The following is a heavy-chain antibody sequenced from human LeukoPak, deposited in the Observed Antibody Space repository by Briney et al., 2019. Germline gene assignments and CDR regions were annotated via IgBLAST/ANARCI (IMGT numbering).Heavy chain of an antibody. J-gene: IGHJ4*02. CDR2: INPASGGT. D-gene: IGHD1-7*01. Sequence: GASVKVSCKASGYTFSAYYIHWVRPAPGQGLEYMGCINPASGGTNYAENFQGRITMTAGASITTAYMELSSLRSDDTAVFYCARSFKTGTNEGAAYWGQGTLVTVSS. V-gene: IGHV1-2*02. CDR1: GYTFSAYY. CDR3: ARSFKTGTNEGAAY.